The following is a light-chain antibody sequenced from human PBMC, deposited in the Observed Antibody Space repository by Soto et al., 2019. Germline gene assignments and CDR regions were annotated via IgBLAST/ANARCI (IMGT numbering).Light chain of an antibody. J-gene: IGKJ2*01. CDR2: DAS. CDR3: QQYDNLPYT. V-gene: IGKV1-33*01. Sequence: DIQMTQSPSSLSASVGDRVTITCQASQDISKYLNWYQQKPGKAPKLLIYDASNLESGVPSRFSGSGSGTDFTFTINSLQPEHIATYYCQQYDNLPYTFGQGTKVDIK. CDR1: QDISKY.